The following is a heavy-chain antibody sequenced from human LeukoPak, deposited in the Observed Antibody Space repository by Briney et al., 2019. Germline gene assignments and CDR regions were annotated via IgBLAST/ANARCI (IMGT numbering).Heavy chain of an antibody. CDR2: ISAYNGNK. Sequence: GASVKVSCKASGYTFTSYGISWVRQAPGQGLEWMGWISAYNGNKNYAQKFQGRVTMTTDTSTSTAYMELRSLRSDDTAVYYCARSRGYCSSTSCYMGLDWFDPWGQGTLVTVSS. J-gene: IGHJ5*02. V-gene: IGHV1-18*01. CDR1: GYTFTSYG. CDR3: ARSRGYCSSTSCYMGLDWFDP. D-gene: IGHD2-2*02.